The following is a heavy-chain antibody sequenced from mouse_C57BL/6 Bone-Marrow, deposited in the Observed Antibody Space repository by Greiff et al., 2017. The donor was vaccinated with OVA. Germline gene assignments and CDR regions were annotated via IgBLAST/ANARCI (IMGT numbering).Heavy chain of an antibody. Sequence: VKLMESGAELVRPGTSVKVSCKASGYAFTNYLIEWVKQRPGQGLEWIGVINPGSGGTNYNEKFKGKATLTADKSSSTAYMQLSSLTSEDSAVYFCARSKMTYSTLFDYWGQGTTLTVSS. J-gene: IGHJ2*01. CDR2: INPGSGGT. D-gene: IGHD2-5*01. CDR1: GYAFTNYL. V-gene: IGHV1-54*01. CDR3: ARSKMTYSTLFDY.